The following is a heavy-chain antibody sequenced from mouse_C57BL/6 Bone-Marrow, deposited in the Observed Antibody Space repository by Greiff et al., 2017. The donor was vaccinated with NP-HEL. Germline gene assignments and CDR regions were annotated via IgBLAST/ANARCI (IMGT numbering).Heavy chain of an antibody. V-gene: IGHV1-69*01. D-gene: IGHD2-10*01. CDR2: IDPSDSYT. Sequence: VQLQQPGAELVMPGASVKLSCKASGYTFTSYWMHWVKQRPGQGLEWIGEIDPSDSYTHYNQKFKGKSTLTVDQSSSTAYMQLSSLTSEDSAVYYCARSYPYYFDYWGQGTTLTVSS. J-gene: IGHJ2*01. CDR1: GYTFTSYW. CDR3: ARSYPYYFDY.